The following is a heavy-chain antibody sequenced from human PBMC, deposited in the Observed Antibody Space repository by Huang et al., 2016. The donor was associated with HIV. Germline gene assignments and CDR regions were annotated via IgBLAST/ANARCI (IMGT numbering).Heavy chain of an antibody. D-gene: IGHD3-10*01. J-gene: IGHJ6*03. CDR3: ARHREGPVAYYSGWGSHLNYMDV. Sequence: QLLLQESGPGLVKPSEALALTCAVSGGSIRSSDYHWGWIRQPPGKGLEWSGSIYYKGRTHDNPSHKSRVTMAVDTSNHLFFLNLTSMTAADTAVYYCARHREGPVAYYSGWGSHLNYMDVWGRGRTVVVSS. V-gene: IGHV4-39*01. CDR2: IYYKGRT. CDR1: GGSIRSSDYH.